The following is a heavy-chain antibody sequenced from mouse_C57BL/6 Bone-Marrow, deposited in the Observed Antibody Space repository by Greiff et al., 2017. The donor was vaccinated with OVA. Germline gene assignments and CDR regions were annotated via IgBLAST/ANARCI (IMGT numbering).Heavy chain of an antibody. V-gene: IGHV5-17*01. CDR2: ISRGSSNI. Sequence: EVQLVESGGGLVKPGGSLKLSCAASGFTFSDYGMHWVRQAPEKGLEWVAYISRGSSNIYYADTVKGRFTISRDNAKNTLFLQMTSLRSEDTAMYYCARWLPWYFDVWGTGTTVTVSS. J-gene: IGHJ1*03. CDR1: GFTFSDYG. D-gene: IGHD2-2*01. CDR3: ARWLPWYFDV.